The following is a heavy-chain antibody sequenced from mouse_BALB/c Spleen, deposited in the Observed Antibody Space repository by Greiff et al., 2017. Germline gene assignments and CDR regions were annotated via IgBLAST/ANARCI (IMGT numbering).Heavy chain of an antibody. V-gene: IGHV14-4*02. CDR3: NAGWLLQAWFAY. CDR2: IDPENGDT. D-gene: IGHD2-3*01. J-gene: IGHJ3*01. CDR1: GFNIKDYY. Sequence: VQLKESGAELVRSGASVKLSCTASGFNIKDYYMHWVKQRPEQGLEWIGWIDPENGDTEYAPKFQGKATMTADTSSNTAYLQLSSLTSEDTAVYYCNAGWLLQAWFAYWGQGTLVTVSA.